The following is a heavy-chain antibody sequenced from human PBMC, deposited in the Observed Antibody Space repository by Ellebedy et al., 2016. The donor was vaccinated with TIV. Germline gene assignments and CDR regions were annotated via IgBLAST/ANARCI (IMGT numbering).Heavy chain of an antibody. D-gene: IGHD2-21*02. J-gene: IGHJ2*01. CDR2: INSDGSST. CDR3: ARGYRGGDCYWWYFDL. CDR1: GFTFSSYW. Sequence: GESLKISCAASGFTFSSYWMHWVRQGPGKGLVWVSRINSDGSSTSYADAVKGRFTISRDNAKNTLYLQMNRLRAEDTAVDYCARGYRGGDCYWWYFDLWGRGTLVTVSS. V-gene: IGHV3-74*01.